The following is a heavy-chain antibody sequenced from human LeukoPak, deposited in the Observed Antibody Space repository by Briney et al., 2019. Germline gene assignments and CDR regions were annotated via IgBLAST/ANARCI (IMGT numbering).Heavy chain of an antibody. D-gene: IGHD4-17*01. V-gene: IGHV3-23*01. CDR1: GFTFSSYA. Sequence: GGSLRLSCAASGFTFSSYAMSWVRQAPGKGLEWGSAISSSGGRTYYADSVKGRFTISRDNSKNTLYLQMNSLRAEDTAVYYCAKEDGYGAKNYWGQGTLVTVSS. CDR3: AKEDGYGAKNY. J-gene: IGHJ4*02. CDR2: ISSSGGRT.